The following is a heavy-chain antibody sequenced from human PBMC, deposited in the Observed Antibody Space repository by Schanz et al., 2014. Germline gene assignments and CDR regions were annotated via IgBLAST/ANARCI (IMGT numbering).Heavy chain of an antibody. CDR2: ISSSSSYT. D-gene: IGHD1-1*01. J-gene: IGHJ6*01. Sequence: EVQLLESGGGLVQPGGSLRLSCAASAFIFRSYSMHWVRQAPGKGLEWVSYISSSSSYTNYADSVKGRFTISRDNSKNTLYLQMKSLRVEDTAVYYCVKDPDKYNWNDVEGMDVWGPGTTVTVSS. CDR1: AFIFRSYS. CDR3: VKDPDKYNWNDVEGMDV. V-gene: IGHV3-48*01.